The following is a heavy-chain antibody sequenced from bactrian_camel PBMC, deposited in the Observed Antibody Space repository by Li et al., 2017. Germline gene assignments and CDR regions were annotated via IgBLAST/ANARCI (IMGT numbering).Heavy chain of an antibody. J-gene: IGHJ4*01. CDR2: VDSDGSI. CDR1: GHYSTRAC. V-gene: IGHV3S53*01. D-gene: IGHD1*01. Sequence: HVQLVESGGGSVEAGGSLRLSCAAPGHYSTRACMGWFRQAPGKEREGIAGVDSDGSISYSDSVKGRFAISQDNAKNSVDLQMNSLKPDDTAVYYCAATGQMLSVAGCRTQGTQVTVS.